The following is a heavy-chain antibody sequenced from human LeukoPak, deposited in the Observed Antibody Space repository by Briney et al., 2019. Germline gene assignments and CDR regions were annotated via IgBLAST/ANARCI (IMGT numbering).Heavy chain of an antibody. J-gene: IGHJ1*01. CDR2: IYYSGST. D-gene: IGHD3-3*01. CDR3: ARHLFPNAPLFQH. Sequence: SETLSLTCTVSGGSISSYYWGWIRQPPGKGLEWIGSIYYSGSTYYNPSLKSRVTISVDTSKNQFSLKLSSVTAADTAVYYCARHLFPNAPLFQHWGQGTLVTVSS. V-gene: IGHV4-39*01. CDR1: GGSISSYY.